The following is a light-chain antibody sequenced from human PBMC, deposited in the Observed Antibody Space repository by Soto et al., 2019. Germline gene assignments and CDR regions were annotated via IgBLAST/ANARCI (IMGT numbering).Light chain of an antibody. CDR3: QKYDSAPWT. CDR2: AAS. V-gene: IGKV1-27*01. Sequence: DIQMTQSPSSLSASVGDRVTITCRASQAISNYVAWYQQRPGKVPKLLIYAASTLQSGVPSRFSGSGSATDFTLTISSLKPEDVATYYCQKYDSAPWTFGQGTKVEIK. CDR1: QAISNY. J-gene: IGKJ1*01.